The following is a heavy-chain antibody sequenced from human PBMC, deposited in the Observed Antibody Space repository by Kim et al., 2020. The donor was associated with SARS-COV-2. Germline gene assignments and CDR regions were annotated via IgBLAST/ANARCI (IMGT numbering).Heavy chain of an antibody. D-gene: IGHD3-22*01. CDR3: ATHYDSSGYSEIDT. J-gene: IGHJ5*02. CDR2: ISGSGDIT. CDR1: GFTLRSYA. V-gene: IGHV3-23*01. Sequence: GGSLRLSCAASGFTLRSYAMSWVRQAPGKGLEWVSLISGSGDITYYADSVKGRFIISRDKSWHTVYLQMDSLRAEDTAVYYCATHYDSSGYSEIDTWGQGTLVTVSS.